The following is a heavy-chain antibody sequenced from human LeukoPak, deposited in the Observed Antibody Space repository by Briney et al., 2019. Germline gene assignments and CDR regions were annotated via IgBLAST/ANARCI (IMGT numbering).Heavy chain of an antibody. D-gene: IGHD3-10*01. Sequence: GASVKVSCKASGYTFTSYDINWVRQATGQGLEWMGWMNPNSGNTGYAQKFRGRVTMTRNTSISTAYMELSSLRSEDTAVYYCARGGRWGITMVRGVISYYYYYMDVWGKGTTVTISS. V-gene: IGHV1-8*01. CDR3: ARGGRWGITMVRGVISYYYYYMDV. CDR2: MNPNSGNT. J-gene: IGHJ6*03. CDR1: GYTFTSYD.